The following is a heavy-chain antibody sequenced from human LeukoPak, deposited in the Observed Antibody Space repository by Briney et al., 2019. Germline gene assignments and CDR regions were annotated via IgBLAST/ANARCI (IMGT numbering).Heavy chain of an antibody. D-gene: IGHD5-18*01. CDR2: IYYSGST. CDR1: GGSISSSSYY. CDR3: AALSFGYSYGRYYYYMDV. V-gene: IGHV4-39*07. J-gene: IGHJ6*03. Sequence: ASETLSLTCTVSGGSISSSSYYWGWIRQPPGKGLEWIGRIYYSGSTYYNPSLKSRVTISVDTSKNQFSLKLSSVTAADTAVYYCAALSFGYSYGRYYYYMDVWGKGTTVTVSS.